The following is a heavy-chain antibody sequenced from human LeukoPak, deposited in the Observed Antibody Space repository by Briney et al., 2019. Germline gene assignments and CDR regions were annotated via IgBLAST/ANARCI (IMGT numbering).Heavy chain of an antibody. D-gene: IGHD2/OR15-2a*01. CDR2: ISGIGANT. V-gene: IGHV3-23*01. J-gene: IGHJ4*02. CDR1: GFSFSSSA. CDR3: AKNFLAFVAYDS. Sequence: GGSLRLSCAASGFSFSSSAMTWVRQAPGKGLEWVSAISGIGANTYYADSVKGRFTVSRDNAKNTLFLQMNSLRTEDTAVYYCAKNFLAFVAYDSWGQGTLVTVSS.